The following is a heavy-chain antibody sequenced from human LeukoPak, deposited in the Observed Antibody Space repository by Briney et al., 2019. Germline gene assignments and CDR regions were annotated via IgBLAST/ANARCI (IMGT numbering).Heavy chain of an antibody. CDR1: GFTFSSYW. Sequence: GGSLRLSCAASGFTFSSYWMHWVRQAPGKGLVWVSRINTDGRSTSYADSGKGRFTSSRDNTKNTMDLQRKSLRAEDMSVCYCASDYRYYYYYMDVWGKGTTVTVSS. CDR3: ASDYRYYYYYMDV. D-gene: IGHD1-26*01. V-gene: IGHV3-74*01. J-gene: IGHJ6*03. CDR2: INTDGRST.